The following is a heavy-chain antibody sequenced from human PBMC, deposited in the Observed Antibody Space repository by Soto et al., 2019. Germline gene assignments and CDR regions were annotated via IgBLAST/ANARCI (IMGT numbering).Heavy chain of an antibody. Sequence: QVQLQESGPGLVKPSQTLSLTCTVSGRSISSGGYYWSWILQLPGKGLEWIGYIYYSGSTNSNPSLRSRFTISVDISKTQVSLKLKSVTDADTAVYYCAMGGDWCDPWGQGTRVTGSS. V-gene: IGHV4-31*03. D-gene: IGHD3-16*01. CDR3: AMGGDWCDP. CDR1: GRSISSGGYY. CDR2: IYYSGST. J-gene: IGHJ5*02.